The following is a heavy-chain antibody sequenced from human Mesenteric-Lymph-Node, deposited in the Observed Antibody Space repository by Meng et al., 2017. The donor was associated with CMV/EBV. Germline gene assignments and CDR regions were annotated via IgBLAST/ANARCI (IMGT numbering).Heavy chain of an antibody. CDR2: IYSGGST. CDR3: ARVRWELLYSDY. J-gene: IGHJ4*02. CDR1: GLTFRSYG. V-gene: IGHV3-NL1*01. D-gene: IGHD1-26*01. Sequence: GESLKISCAASGLTFRSYGMHWVRQAPGKGLEWVSVIYSGGSTYYADSVKGRFTISRDNSKNTLYLQMNSLRAEDTAVYYCARVRWELLYSDYWGQGALVTVSS.